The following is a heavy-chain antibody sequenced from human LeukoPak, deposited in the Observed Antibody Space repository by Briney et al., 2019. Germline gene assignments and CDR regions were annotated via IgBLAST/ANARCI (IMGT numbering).Heavy chain of an antibody. D-gene: IGHD3-22*01. J-gene: IGHJ4*02. CDR3: AQGTGYYDRSGYTDY. Sequence: GGSLRHSCAASGLTFCSYSMTWVPQTPGKGLEWVSSISSSSSYKYYRESLKGRFTISRDNAKNSLYLQMNSLRAEDTAVYYCAQGTGYYDRSGYTDYWGQGTLVTVSS. V-gene: IGHV3-21*01. CDR2: ISSSSSYK. CDR1: GLTFCSYS.